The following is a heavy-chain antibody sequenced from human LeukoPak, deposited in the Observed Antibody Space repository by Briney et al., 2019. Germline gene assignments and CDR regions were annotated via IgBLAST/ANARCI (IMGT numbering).Heavy chain of an antibody. CDR1: GFTFSTYS. Sequence: GGSLRLSCAASGFTFSTYSMNWVRQAPGKGLEWVSYISSSSSPIYYADSVKSRFTISRDNAKNSLYLQMNSLRVEDTAVYYCARSGYCTSTSCLNGSGAFDIWGQGTMVTVSS. D-gene: IGHD2-2*01. J-gene: IGHJ3*02. CDR3: ARSGYCTSTSCLNGSGAFDI. CDR2: ISSSSSPI. V-gene: IGHV3-48*04.